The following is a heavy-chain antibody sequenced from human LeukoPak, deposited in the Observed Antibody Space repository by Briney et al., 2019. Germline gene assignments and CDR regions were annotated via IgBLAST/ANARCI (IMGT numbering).Heavy chain of an antibody. CDR2: IKQSGNEK. D-gene: IGHD3-10*01. CDR1: GFTFSIYE. J-gene: IGHJ4*02. CDR3: ARDFDPVVRGYFF. Sequence: TGGSLRLSCEAPGFTFSIYERNWVRQGPGKGLDGLASIKQSGNEKNYVDSVKGRFTISRDNAKNTLYLQMNSLSAEDTAVYYCARDFDPVVRGYFFWGQGTLVTVSS. V-gene: IGHV3-7*01.